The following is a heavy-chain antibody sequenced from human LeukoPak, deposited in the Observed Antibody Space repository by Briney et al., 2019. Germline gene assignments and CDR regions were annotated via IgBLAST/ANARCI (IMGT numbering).Heavy chain of an antibody. J-gene: IGHJ5*02. V-gene: IGHV1-2*02. CDR1: GYTFTGYY. CDR2: INPNSGGI. CDR3: ARANDIVVANWFDP. Sequence: ASVKVSCKASGYTFTGYYMHWVRQAPGQGLEWMGWINPNSGGINYAQKFQGRVTMTRDTSISTAYMELSRLRSDDTAVYYCARANDIVVANWFDPWGQGTLVTVSS. D-gene: IGHD2-15*01.